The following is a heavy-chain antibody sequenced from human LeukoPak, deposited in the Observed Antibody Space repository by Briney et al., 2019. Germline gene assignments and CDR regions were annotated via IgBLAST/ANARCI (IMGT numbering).Heavy chain of an antibody. V-gene: IGHV3-23*01. J-gene: IGHJ4*02. CDR2: ISGSGGST. CDR1: GFTFSSYA. CDR3: AKDLPHAYFARRADLYFDY. D-gene: IGHD3-9*01. Sequence: GGSLRLSCAASGFTFSSYAMSWVRQAPGKGLEWVSDISGSGGSTYYADSVKGRFTISRDNSKNTLYLQMNSLRAEDTAVYYCAKDLPHAYFARRADLYFDYWGQGTLVTVSS.